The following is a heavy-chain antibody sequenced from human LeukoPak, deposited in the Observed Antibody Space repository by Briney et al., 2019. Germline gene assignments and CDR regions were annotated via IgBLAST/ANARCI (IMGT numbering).Heavy chain of an antibody. CDR2: INPNSGGT. Sequence: ASVKVSCKASGYTFTGYYMHWVRQAPGQGLEWMGWINPNSGGTNYAQKFQGRVTMTRDTSISTAYMELSRLRSDDTAVYYCAIGLWFSSSSKVSGDYWGQGTLVTVSS. V-gene: IGHV1-2*02. D-gene: IGHD6-6*01. CDR1: GYTFTGYY. CDR3: AIGLWFSSSSKVSGDY. J-gene: IGHJ4*02.